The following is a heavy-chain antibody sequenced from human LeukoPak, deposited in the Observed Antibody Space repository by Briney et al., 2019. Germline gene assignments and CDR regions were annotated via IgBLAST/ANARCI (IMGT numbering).Heavy chain of an antibody. CDR2: IYTSGST. CDR1: GGSISSGSYY. J-gene: IGHJ4*02. CDR3: ARALRGSYFMDY. D-gene: IGHD1-26*01. V-gene: IGHV4-61*02. Sequence: SQTLSLTCTLSGGSISSGSYYWSWIRQPAGKGLEWIGRIYTSGSTNYNPSLKSRVTISVDTSKNQFSLKLSSVTAADTAVYYCARALRGSYFMDYWGQGTLVTVSS.